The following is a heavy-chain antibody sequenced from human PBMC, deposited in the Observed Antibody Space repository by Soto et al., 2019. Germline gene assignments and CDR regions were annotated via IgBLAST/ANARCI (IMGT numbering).Heavy chain of an antibody. CDR2: IWYDGSNK. Sequence: GGSLRLSCAASGFTFSSYVMHWVRQAPGKGLEWVAVIWYDGSNKYYADSVKGRFTISRDNAKNSLYLQMNSLRAEDTAVYYCAGYCSSTSCYAPYYYYGMDVWGQGTKVTVS. J-gene: IGHJ6*02. D-gene: IGHD2-2*01. V-gene: IGHV3-33*03. CDR1: GFTFSSYV. CDR3: AGYCSSTSCYAPYYYYGMDV.